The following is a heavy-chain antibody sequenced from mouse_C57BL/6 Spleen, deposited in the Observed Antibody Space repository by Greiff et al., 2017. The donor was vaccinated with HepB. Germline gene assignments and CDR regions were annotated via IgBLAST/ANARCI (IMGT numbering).Heavy chain of an antibody. J-gene: IGHJ1*03. V-gene: IGHV1-53*01. D-gene: IGHD1-1*01. Sequence: QVQLQQPGTELVKPGASVKLSCKASGYTFTSYWMHWVKQRPGQGLEWIGHINPSNGGTNYNEKFKSKATLTVDQSSSTAYIQLSSLTSEDSAVDYCARSYYYGSSHRYFDVWGTGTTVTVSS. CDR3: ARSYYYGSSHRYFDV. CDR1: GYTFTSYW. CDR2: INPSNGGT.